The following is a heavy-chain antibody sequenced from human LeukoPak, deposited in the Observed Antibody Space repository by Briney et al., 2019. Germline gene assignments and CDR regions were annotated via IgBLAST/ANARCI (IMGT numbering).Heavy chain of an antibody. CDR3: ARGSGSDGRDWFDP. CDR2: MNSNSGNT. D-gene: IGHD3-10*01. V-gene: IGHV1-8*01. J-gene: IGHJ5*02. CDR1: GYTFLNHD. Sequence: ASVKVSCKSSGYTFLNHDINWMRQASGQGLEWMGWMNSNSGNTGYAQNFLGRVTMTRDTSTGTAYMELTSLTSEDTAVYYCARGSGSDGRDWFDPWGQGTLVTVSS.